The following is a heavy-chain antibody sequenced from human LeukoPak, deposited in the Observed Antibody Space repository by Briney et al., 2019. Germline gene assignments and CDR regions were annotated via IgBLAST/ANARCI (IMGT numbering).Heavy chain of an antibody. CDR1: GFIFNDYF. D-gene: IGHD3-22*01. CDR2: ITNNGRKT. Sequence: GGSLRLSCAASGFIFNDYFMGWIRQTPGKGLEWVSYITNNGRKTYYADSMKGRFTNSRDNAKNSLYLQMNSLRAEDTAVYYCVRGDLYYYDSSGGDYWGQGTLVTVSS. J-gene: IGHJ4*02. CDR3: VRGDLYYYDSSGGDY. V-gene: IGHV3-11*04.